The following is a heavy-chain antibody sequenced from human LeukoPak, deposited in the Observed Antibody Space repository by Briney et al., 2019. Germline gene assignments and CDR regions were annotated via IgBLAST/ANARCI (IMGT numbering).Heavy chain of an antibody. CDR2: ISSSSSYI. CDR3: ARVRGIAARRSSGNYYMDV. J-gene: IGHJ6*03. V-gene: IGHV3-21*01. CDR1: GFTFSSYS. D-gene: IGHD6-6*01. Sequence: GGSLRLSCAASGFTFSSYSMNWVRQAPGKGLEWVSSISSSSSYIYYADSVKGRFTISRDNAKNSLYLQMNSLRDEDTAVYYCARVRGIAARRSSGNYYMDVWGKGTTVTASS.